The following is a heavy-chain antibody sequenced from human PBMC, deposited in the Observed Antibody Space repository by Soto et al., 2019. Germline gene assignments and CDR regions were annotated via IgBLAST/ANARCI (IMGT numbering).Heavy chain of an antibody. V-gene: IGHV1-46*03. CDR3: ARTGAYYGSGSPGRYYYGMDV. Sequence: ASVNVSCKASGYTFTSYYMHWVRQAPGQGLEWMGIINPSGGSTSYAQKFQGRVTMTRDTSTSTVYMELSSLRSEDTAVYYCARTGAYYGSGSPGRYYYGMDVWGQGTTVTVSS. D-gene: IGHD3-10*01. CDR2: INPSGGST. J-gene: IGHJ6*02. CDR1: GYTFTSYY.